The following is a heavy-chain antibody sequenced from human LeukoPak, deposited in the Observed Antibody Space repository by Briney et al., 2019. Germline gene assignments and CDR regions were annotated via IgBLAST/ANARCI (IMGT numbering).Heavy chain of an antibody. J-gene: IGHJ6*02. D-gene: IGHD1-7*01. V-gene: IGHV3-30*18. CDR2: ISYDGSNK. Sequence: GGSLRLSCAASGFTFSSYGMHWVRQAPGKGLEWVAVISYDGSNKYYADSVKGRFTISRDNSKNTLYLQMNSMRAEDTAVYYCAKGKGDRWLETTGPMDVWGQGTTVTVSS. CDR1: GFTFSSYG. CDR3: AKGKGDRWLETTGPMDV.